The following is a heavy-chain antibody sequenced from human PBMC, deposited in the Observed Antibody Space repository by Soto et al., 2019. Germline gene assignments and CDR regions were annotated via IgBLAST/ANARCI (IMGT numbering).Heavy chain of an antibody. Sequence: SETLSLTCTVSGGSISSGGYYWSWIRQHPGKGLEWIGYIYYSGSTYYNPSLKSRVTISVDTSKNQFSLKLSSVTAADTAVYYCARAIGPGYDGSGYYFRSYYFDYWGQGTLVTVSS. CDR2: IYYSGST. CDR1: GGSISSGGYY. D-gene: IGHD3-22*01. V-gene: IGHV4-31*03. CDR3: ARAIGPGYDGSGYYFRSYYFDY. J-gene: IGHJ4*02.